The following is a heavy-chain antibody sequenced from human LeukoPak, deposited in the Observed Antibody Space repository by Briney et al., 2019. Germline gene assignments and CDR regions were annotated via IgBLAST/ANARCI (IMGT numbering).Heavy chain of an antibody. D-gene: IGHD5-18*01. CDR2: INHSGST. CDR3: ARRLRVRYSYGSDAFDI. CDR1: GGSFSGYY. J-gene: IGHJ3*02. Sequence: SETLSLTCAVYGGSFSGYYWSWIRQPPGKGLEWIGEINHSGSTNYNPSLKSRVTISVDTSKNQFSLKLSSVTAADTAVYYCARRLRVRYSYGSDAFDIWGQGTMVTVSS. V-gene: IGHV4-34*01.